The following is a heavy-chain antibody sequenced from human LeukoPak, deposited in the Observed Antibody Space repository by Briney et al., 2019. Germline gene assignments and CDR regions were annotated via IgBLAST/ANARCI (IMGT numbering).Heavy chain of an antibody. J-gene: IGHJ4*02. CDR3: AKGSSSSRPYYFDY. Sequence: PGGSLRLSCAASGFTFSSYGMHWVRQAPGKGLEWVAVIWYDGSNKYYADSVKGRFTISRDNSKNTLYLQMNSLRAEDTAVYYCAKGSSSSRPYYFDYWGQGILVTVSS. D-gene: IGHD6-6*01. CDR1: GFTFSSYG. V-gene: IGHV3-33*06. CDR2: IWYDGSNK.